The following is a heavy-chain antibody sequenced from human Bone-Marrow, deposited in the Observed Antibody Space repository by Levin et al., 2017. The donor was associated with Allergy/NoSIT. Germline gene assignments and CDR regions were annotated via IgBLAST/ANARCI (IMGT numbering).Heavy chain of an antibody. J-gene: IGHJ6*02. CDR3: ARWSEGIAVAGTSYYGMDV. V-gene: IGHV4-38-2*01. CDR1: GYSISSGYY. D-gene: IGHD6-19*01. CDR2: IYHSGST. Sequence: ESLKISCAVSGYSISSGYYWGWIRQPPGKGLEWIGSIYHSGSTYYNPSLKSRVTISVDTSKNQFSLKLSSVTAADTAVYYCARWSEGIAVAGTSYYGMDVWGQGTTVTVSS.